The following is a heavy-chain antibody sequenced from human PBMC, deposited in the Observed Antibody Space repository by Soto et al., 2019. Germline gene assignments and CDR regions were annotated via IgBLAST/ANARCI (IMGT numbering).Heavy chain of an antibody. CDR3: ARSHYDILTGYEPFYYYYMDV. CDR2: IWYDGSNK. D-gene: IGHD3-9*01. V-gene: IGHV3-33*01. CDR1: GFTFSSYG. Sequence: PGGSLRLSCAASGFTFSSYGMHWVRQAPGKGLEWVAVIWYDGSNKYYADSVKGRLTISRDNSKNTLYLQMSSLRAEDTAVYYCARSHYDILTGYEPFYYYYMDVWGKGTTVTVSS. J-gene: IGHJ6*03.